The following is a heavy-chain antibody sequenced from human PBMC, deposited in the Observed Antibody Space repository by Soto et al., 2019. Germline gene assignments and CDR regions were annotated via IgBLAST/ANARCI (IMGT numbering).Heavy chain of an antibody. CDR1: GGSISSSSYY. D-gene: IGHD3-9*01. V-gene: IGHV4-39*01. CDR2: IYYSGST. Sequence: SETLSLTCTVSGGSISSSSYYWGWIRQPPGKGLEWIGSIYYSGSTYYNPSLKSRVTISVDTSKNQFSLKLSSVTAADTAVYYCARHGSSLRHSLRSILSYYGMDVWGKGTTVPVSS. J-gene: IGHJ6*04. CDR3: ARHGSSLRHSLRSILSYYGMDV.